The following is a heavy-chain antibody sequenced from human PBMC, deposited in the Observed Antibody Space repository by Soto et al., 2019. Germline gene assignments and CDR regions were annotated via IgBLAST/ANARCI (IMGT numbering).Heavy chain of an antibody. CDR1: GGSISSYY. J-gene: IGHJ4*02. Sequence: LSLTCTVSGGSISSYYWSWIRQPPGKGLEWIGYIYYSGSTNYNPSLKSRVSISVDTSKNQFSLKLSSVTAADTAVYYCARRYGGNFDYWGQGTLVTVSS. CDR3: ARRYGGNFDY. CDR2: IYYSGST. V-gene: IGHV4-59*01. D-gene: IGHD1-26*01.